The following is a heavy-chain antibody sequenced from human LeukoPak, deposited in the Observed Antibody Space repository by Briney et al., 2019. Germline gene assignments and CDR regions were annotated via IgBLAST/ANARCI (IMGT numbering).Heavy chain of an antibody. V-gene: IGHV3-38-3*01. Sequence: GGSLRLSCAASGFTVSSNEMSWVRQAPGKGLEWVSSISGGSTYYADSVKGRFTISRGNSKNTLYLQMNSLRAEDTAVCYCAKDIFQTADGSPDYWGQGTLVTVSS. J-gene: IGHJ4*02. CDR1: GFTVSSNE. CDR3: AKDIFQTADGSPDY. D-gene: IGHD3-9*01. CDR2: ISGGST.